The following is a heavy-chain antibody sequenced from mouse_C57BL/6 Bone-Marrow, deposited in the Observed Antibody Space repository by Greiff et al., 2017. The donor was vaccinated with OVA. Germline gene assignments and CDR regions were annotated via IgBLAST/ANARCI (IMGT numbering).Heavy chain of an antibody. Sequence: VQLQQSGAELARPGASVKLSCKASGYTFTSYGISWVKQRTGQGLEWIGENYPRSGNTYYNEKFKGKATLTADKSSSTAYMELRSLTSEDSAVYFCARGAPYAMDYWGQGTSVTVSS. CDR2: NYPRSGNT. D-gene: IGHD3-1*01. CDR3: ARGAPYAMDY. J-gene: IGHJ4*01. CDR1: GYTFTSYG. V-gene: IGHV1-81*01.